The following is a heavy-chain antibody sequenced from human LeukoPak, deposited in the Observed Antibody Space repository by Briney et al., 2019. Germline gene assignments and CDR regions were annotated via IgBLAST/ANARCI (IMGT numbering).Heavy chain of an antibody. Sequence: SETLSLTCAVYGGSFSGYYWSWIRQPPGKGLEWIGEINHSGSTNYNPSLKSRVTISVDTSKNQFSLKLSSVTAADTAVYYCARGRARPNYYDSSGYPFRHWGQGTLVTVSS. CDR3: ARGRARPNYYDSSGYPFRH. J-gene: IGHJ1*01. CDR2: INHSGST. V-gene: IGHV4-34*01. D-gene: IGHD3-22*01. CDR1: GGSFSGYY.